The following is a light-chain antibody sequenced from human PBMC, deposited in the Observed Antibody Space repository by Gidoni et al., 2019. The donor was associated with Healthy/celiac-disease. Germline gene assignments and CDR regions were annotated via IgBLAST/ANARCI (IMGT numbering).Light chain of an antibody. J-gene: IGKJ1*01. CDR1: QSISSW. CDR2: KAS. CDR3: QQYNSYSGT. Sequence: DIQMTQSPSTLSASVGDRVTITCRASQSISSWLAWYQQKPGKAPKLLIYKASSLESGVPSRFSGSGYGTEFTLTISSLQPDDFATYYCQQYNSYSGTFGQXTKVEIK. V-gene: IGKV1-5*03.